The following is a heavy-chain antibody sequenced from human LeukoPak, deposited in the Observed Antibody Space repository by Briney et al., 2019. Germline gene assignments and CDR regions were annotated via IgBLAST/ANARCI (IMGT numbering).Heavy chain of an antibody. J-gene: IGHJ4*02. CDR3: AAQSPLYDSSGYFLDY. Sequence: ASVKVSCKVSGYXLTELSIHWVRQAPGKGLELMGSFDPEDGDTIYAQKFQGRVTMTEDTSTDTAYMELTSLKSEDTAVYFCAAQSPLYDSSGYFLDYWGQGTLVTVSS. D-gene: IGHD3-22*01. CDR1: GYXLTELS. V-gene: IGHV1-24*01. CDR2: FDPEDGDT.